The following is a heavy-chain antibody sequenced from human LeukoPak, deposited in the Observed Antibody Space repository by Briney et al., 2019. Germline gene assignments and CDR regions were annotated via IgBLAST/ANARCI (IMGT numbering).Heavy chain of an antibody. D-gene: IGHD3-9*01. J-gene: IGHJ4*02. V-gene: IGHV3-21*01. Sequence: GGSLRLSCAASGFTFSSYSMNWVRQAPGKGLEWVSSISSSSSYIYYADSVKGRFTISRDNAKNSLYLQMNSLRAEDTAVYYCARDRNYDILTGKFDYWGQGTLVTVSS. CDR1: GFTFSSYS. CDR2: ISSSSSYI. CDR3: ARDRNYDILTGKFDY.